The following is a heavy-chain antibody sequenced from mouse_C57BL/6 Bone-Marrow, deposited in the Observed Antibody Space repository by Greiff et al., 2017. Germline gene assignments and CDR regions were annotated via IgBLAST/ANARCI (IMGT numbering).Heavy chain of an antibody. V-gene: IGHV14-4*01. CDR3: TTKGVTDLYYFDY. Sequence: VQLKQSGAELVRPGASVKLSCTASGFNIKDDYMHWVKQRPEQGLEWIGWIDPENGDTEYASKFQGKATITADTSSNTAYLQLSSLTSEDTAVYYCTTKGVTDLYYFDYWGKGTTLTVSS. J-gene: IGHJ2*01. CDR2: IDPENGDT. CDR1: GFNIKDDY. D-gene: IGHD2-2*01.